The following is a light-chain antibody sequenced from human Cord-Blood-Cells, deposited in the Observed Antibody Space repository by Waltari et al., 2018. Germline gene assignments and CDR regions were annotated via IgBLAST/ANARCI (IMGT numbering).Light chain of an antibody. J-gene: IGKJ4*01. V-gene: IGKV1-39*01. CDR2: AAS. CDR3: PQSYSTPLT. Sequence: DIQMTQSPSSLSASVGDRVTITCRASQSISRYLNWYQPKPGKAPKLLIYAASSLQSGVPSRFSGSGSGTDFTLTISSLQPEDFATYYCPQSYSTPLTFGGGTKVEIK. CDR1: QSISRY.